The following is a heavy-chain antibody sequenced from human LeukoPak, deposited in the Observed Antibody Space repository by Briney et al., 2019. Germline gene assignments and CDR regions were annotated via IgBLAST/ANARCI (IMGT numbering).Heavy chain of an antibody. CDR3: ARPGEGDNWNPWVV. V-gene: IGHV3-48*01. Sequence: GGSLRLSCAASGFTFSSYNMNWDRQAPGKGLEWISYISNSRTTIYYADSVKGRFTISRDNAKSSLYLQMNSLRAEDTAVYYCARPGEGDNWNPWVVWGQGTLVTVSS. J-gene: IGHJ4*02. CDR2: ISNSRTTI. CDR1: GFTFSSYN. D-gene: IGHD1-20*01.